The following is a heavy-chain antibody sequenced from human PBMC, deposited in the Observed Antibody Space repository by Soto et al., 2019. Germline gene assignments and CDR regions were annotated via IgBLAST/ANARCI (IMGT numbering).Heavy chain of an antibody. Sequence: QVQLVQSGAEVKKPGSSVKVSCKASGGTFSSYAISWVRQAPGQGLEWMGGMIPIFGTANYAQKFQGRVTVIEDESTSTACMELSSLGSEDTAVYYCASGGFSYGRQYYYYCMDVWGQGTTVAVSS. J-gene: IGHJ6*02. CDR1: GGTFSSYA. D-gene: IGHD5-18*01. CDR3: ASGGFSYGRQYYYYCMDV. V-gene: IGHV1-69*01. CDR2: MIPIFGTA.